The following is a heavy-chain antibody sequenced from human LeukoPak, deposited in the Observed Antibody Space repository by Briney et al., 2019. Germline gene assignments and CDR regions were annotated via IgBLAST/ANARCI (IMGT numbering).Heavy chain of an antibody. V-gene: IGHV3-21*01. CDR2: ISSSSSYI. CDR3: ASAGGDFWSGYYTMDY. CDR1: GFTFSSYS. D-gene: IGHD3-3*01. J-gene: IGHJ4*02. Sequence: PGGSLRLSCAASGFTFSSYSMNWVRQAPGKGLEWVSSISSSSSYIYYADSVKGRFTISRDNAKNSLYLQMNSLRAEDTAVYYCASAGGDFWSGYYTMDYWGQGTLVTVSS.